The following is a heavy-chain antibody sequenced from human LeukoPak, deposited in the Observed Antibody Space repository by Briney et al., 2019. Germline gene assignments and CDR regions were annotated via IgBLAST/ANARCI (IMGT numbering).Heavy chain of an antibody. J-gene: IGHJ4*02. V-gene: IGHV3-30*18. CDR1: GFTFSSYG. CDR3: AKGMVVAATLFRSGAFDY. D-gene: IGHD2-15*01. Sequence: GGSLRLSCAASGFTFSSYGMHWVRQAPGKGLEWVAVISYDGSNKYYADSVKGRFTISRDNSKNTLYLQMNSLRAEDTAVYYCAKGMVVAATLFRSGAFDYWGQGTLVSVSS. CDR2: ISYDGSNK.